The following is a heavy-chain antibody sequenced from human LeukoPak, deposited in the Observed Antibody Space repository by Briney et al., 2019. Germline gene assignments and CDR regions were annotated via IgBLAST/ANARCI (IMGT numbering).Heavy chain of an antibody. J-gene: IGHJ4*02. CDR2: INPSGGST. Sequence: ASVKVSCKASGYTFTSYYMHWVRQAPGQGLEWMGIINPSGGSTSYAQKFQGRVTMTRDTSTSTVYMELSSLRSEDTAVYYCARDPQLIRFLEWLPNPLTFDYWGQGTLVTVSS. D-gene: IGHD3-3*01. CDR1: GYTFTSYY. V-gene: IGHV1-46*01. CDR3: ARDPQLIRFLEWLPNPLTFDY.